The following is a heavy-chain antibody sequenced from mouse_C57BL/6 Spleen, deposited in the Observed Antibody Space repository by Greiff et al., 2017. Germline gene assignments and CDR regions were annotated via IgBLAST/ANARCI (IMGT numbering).Heavy chain of an antibody. CDR2: IRLKSDNYAT. CDR3: TERETGTIAY. CDR1: GFTFSNYW. D-gene: IGHD4-1*01. V-gene: IGHV6-3*01. Sequence: EVKLMESGGGLVQPGGSMKLSCVASGFTFSNYWMNWVRQSPEKGLEWVAQIRLKSDNYATHYAESVKGRFTISRDDSKSSVYLQMNNLRAEDTGIYYCTERETGTIAYWGQGTLVTGSA. J-gene: IGHJ3*01.